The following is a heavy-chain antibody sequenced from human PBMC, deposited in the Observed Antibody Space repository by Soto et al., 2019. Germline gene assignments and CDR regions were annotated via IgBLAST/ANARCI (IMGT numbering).Heavy chain of an antibody. CDR2: ISSGSSTI. CDR1: GFTFSSYS. V-gene: IGHV3-48*02. Sequence: GGSLRLSCEASGFTFSSYSMSWVRPAPGKGLEWVSYISSGSSTIYYADSVKGRFTISRDNAKNSLYLQINSLRDEDTAVYYSARDGRRPSYWYLDYWGGGTLVTVSS. D-gene: IGHD2-15*01. J-gene: IGHJ2*01. CDR3: ARDGRRPSYWYLDY.